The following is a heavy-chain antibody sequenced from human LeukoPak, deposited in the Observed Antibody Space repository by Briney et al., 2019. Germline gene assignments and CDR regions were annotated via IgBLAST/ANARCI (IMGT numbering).Heavy chain of an antibody. D-gene: IGHD1-26*01. CDR1: GFTFSSYA. V-gene: IGHV3-15*01. CDR3: TTDGPGGATGDY. J-gene: IGHJ4*02. Sequence: GGSLRLSCAASGFTFSSYAMHWVRQAPGKGLEWVGRIKSKTDGGTTDYAAPVKGRFTISRDDSKNTLYLQMNSLKTEDTAVYYCTTDGPGGATGDYWGQGTLVTVSS. CDR2: IKSKTDGGTT.